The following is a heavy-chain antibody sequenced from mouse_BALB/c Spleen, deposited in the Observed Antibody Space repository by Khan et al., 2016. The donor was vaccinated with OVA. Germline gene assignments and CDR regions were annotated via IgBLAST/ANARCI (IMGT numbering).Heavy chain of an antibody. V-gene: IGHV1-4*01. CDR2: INPSSGYT. Sequence: QMQLEESGAELVKPGASVKMSCKASGYTFTSYTMHWVKQRPGQGLEWIGYINPSSGYTKYNQKSKDKATLTADKSSSTAYMQLSSLTTEDSAGYYCARKTTRASYGGQGTTLTVSS. D-gene: IGHD6-1*01. J-gene: IGHJ2*01. CDR3: ARKTTRASY. CDR1: GYTFTSYT.